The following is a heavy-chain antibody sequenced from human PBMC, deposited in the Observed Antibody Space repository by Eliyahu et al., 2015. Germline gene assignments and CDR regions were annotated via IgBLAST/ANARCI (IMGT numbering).Heavy chain of an antibody. Sequence: EVQVVESGGALVKPGGSLRLSCAASGLTFIAAWMSWVRQAPGRGLEWVGRIKSKNDGGTTDYAAPVKGRFTISRDDSKNMLYLQMNSLKVEDTAVYYCTTDDPQWLADWGQGTLVTVSS. J-gene: IGHJ4*02. V-gene: IGHV3-15*02. CDR1: GLTFIAAW. D-gene: IGHD6-19*01. CDR2: IKSKNDGGTT. CDR3: TTDDPQWLAD.